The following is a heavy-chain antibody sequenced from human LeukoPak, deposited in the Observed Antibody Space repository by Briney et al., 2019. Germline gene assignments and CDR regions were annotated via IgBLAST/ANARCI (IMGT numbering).Heavy chain of an antibody. CDR2: IKSKTDGGTT. V-gene: IGHV3-15*01. D-gene: IGHD3-3*01. J-gene: IGHJ6*04. CDR1: GFTFSNAW. Sequence: GGSLRLSCAASGFTFSNAWMSWVRQAPGKGLEWVGRIKSKTDGGTTDYAAPVKGRFTISRDDSKNTLYLQMNSLKTEDTAVYYCTSKITIFGRALDVWGKGTTVTVSS. CDR3: TSKITIFGRALDV.